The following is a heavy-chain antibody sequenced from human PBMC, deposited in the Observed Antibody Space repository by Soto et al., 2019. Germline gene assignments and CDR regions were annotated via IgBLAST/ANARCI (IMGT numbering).Heavy chain of an antibody. Sequence: GASVKVSCKVSGYTLTELSMHWVRQAPGKGLEWMGGFGPEDGETIYAQKFQGRVTMTEDTSTDTAYMELSSLRSEDMAVYYCATGVSVVGGSFDYWGQGTLVTVS. CDR1: GYTLTELS. D-gene: IGHD3-22*01. CDR2: FGPEDGET. J-gene: IGHJ4*02. V-gene: IGHV1-24*01. CDR3: ATGVSVVGGSFDY.